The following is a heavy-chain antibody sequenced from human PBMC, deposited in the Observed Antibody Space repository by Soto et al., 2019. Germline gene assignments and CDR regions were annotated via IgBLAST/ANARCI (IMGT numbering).Heavy chain of an antibody. J-gene: IGHJ6*02. CDR3: AMLGGWSGGSSGMDV. D-gene: IGHD6-19*01. V-gene: IGHV3-72*01. CDR1: GLIFSDYH. Sequence: EVQLVESGGGLVQPGGSLRLSCAASGLIFSDYHMDWVRQAPGKGLEWVGRIRRKANSYTTEYAASVKGRFTISREDSKNSLSLQTNSLKSEDPAVYYCAMLGGWSGGSSGMDVWGQGTTVTVSS. CDR2: IRRKANSYTT.